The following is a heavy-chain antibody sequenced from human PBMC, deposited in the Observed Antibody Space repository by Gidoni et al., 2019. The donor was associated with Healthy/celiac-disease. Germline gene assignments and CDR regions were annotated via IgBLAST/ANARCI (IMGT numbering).Heavy chain of an antibody. CDR3: ARGGSFGVVTQGDY. D-gene: IGHD3-3*01. V-gene: IGHV3-48*04. CDR1: GFTFSSYS. Sequence: EVQLVESGGGLVQPGGSLRLSCSASGFTFSSYSMNWVRQAPGKGLEWVSYISSSSSTIYYADSVKGRFTISRDNAKNSLYLQMNSLRAEDTAVYYCARGGSFGVVTQGDYWGQGTLVTVSS. CDR2: ISSSSSTI. J-gene: IGHJ4*02.